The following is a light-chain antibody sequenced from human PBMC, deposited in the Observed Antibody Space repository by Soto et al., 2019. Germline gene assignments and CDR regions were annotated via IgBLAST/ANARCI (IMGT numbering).Light chain of an antibody. CDR2: GAS. J-gene: IGKJ5*01. Sequence: EIVLTHSPCTLSFSPGERATLSCRAIQSVSSSYLAWYQQKPGQAPRLLIYGASTRATGVPDRFSGSGSGTDFTLTINGLEPEDFAVYYCQQYGNSPRISFGQGTRLEI. CDR3: QQYGNSPRIS. V-gene: IGKV3-20*01. CDR1: QSVSSSY.